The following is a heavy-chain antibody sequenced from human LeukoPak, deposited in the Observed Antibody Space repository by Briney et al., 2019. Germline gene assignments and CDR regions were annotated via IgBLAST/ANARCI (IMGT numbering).Heavy chain of an antibody. CDR2: IVVGSGNT. V-gene: IGHV1-58*02. CDR3: AANPLTYSGFGAGGAFDI. Sequence: ASVKVSCKASGFTFTSSAMQWVRQARGQRLEWIGWIVVGSGNTNYAQKFQERVTITRDMSTSTAYMELSSLRSEDTAVYYCAANPLTYSGFGAGGAFDIWGQGTMVTVSS. CDR1: GFTFTSSA. J-gene: IGHJ3*02. D-gene: IGHD5-12*01.